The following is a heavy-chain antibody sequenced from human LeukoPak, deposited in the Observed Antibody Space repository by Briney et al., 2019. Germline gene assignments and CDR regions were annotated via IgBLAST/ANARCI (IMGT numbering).Heavy chain of an antibody. V-gene: IGHV3-30*18. Sequence: PGGSLRLSCAASGFTFSSYGMHWVRQAPGKGLEWVAVISYDGSNKYSVDSVKGRFTISRDNSKNTLSLQMNSLRGEDTALYYCAKFSAPSGGSSGWPWVIDNWGQGTLVTVSS. CDR1: GFTFSSYG. J-gene: IGHJ4*02. D-gene: IGHD3-16*01. CDR2: ISYDGSNK. CDR3: AKFSAPSGGSSGWPWVIDN.